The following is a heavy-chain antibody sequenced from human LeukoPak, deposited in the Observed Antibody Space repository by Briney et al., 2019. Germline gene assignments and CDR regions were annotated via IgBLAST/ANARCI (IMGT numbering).Heavy chain of an antibody. CDR1: GYTFTGYY. Sequence: ASVKVSCKASGYTFTGYYLHWVRQAPGQGLEWMGWINPDSGDTNYLQKFQGRVTMTRDTSISAAYMELSRLRSDDTAVYYCTRNLLGGSGTFDPWGQGTLVTVSS. CDR3: TRNLLGGSGTFDP. J-gene: IGHJ5*02. D-gene: IGHD3-10*01. V-gene: IGHV1-2*02. CDR2: INPDSGDT.